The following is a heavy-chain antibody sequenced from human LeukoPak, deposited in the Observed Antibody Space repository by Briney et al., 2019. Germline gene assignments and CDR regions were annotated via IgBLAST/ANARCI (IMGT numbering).Heavy chain of an antibody. D-gene: IGHD5-12*01. CDR1: GFTFSSYS. CDR3: ASPYSGYYYGMDV. Sequence: GGSLRLSCAASGFTFSSYSMNWVRQAPGKGLEWVSYISSSSSTIYYADSVEGRFTISRDNAKNSLYLQMNSLRAEDTAVYYCASPYSGYYYGMDVWGQGTTVTVSS. J-gene: IGHJ6*02. CDR2: ISSSSSTI. V-gene: IGHV3-48*01.